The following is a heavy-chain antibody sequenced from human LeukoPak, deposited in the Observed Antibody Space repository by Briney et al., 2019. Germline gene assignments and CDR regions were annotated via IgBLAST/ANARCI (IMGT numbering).Heavy chain of an antibody. J-gene: IGHJ3*02. CDR1: GFAVSSNY. CDR3: ATYSHAFDI. D-gene: IGHD2-15*01. CDR2: IHSGGST. V-gene: IGHV3-66*01. Sequence: PGGSLRLSCAGSGFAVSSNYMTWVRQAPGKGLEWVSNIHSGGSTYYADSVQGRFTISRDNSKNTLYLHMNSLRDEDTAVYYCATYSHAFDIWGQGTMVTVSS.